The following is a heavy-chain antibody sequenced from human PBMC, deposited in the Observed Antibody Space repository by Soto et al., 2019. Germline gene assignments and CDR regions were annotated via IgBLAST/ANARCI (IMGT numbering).Heavy chain of an antibody. CDR1: GGSISSYY. J-gene: IGHJ4*02. D-gene: IGHD3-9*01. CDR2: IYYSGST. Sequence: PSETLSLTCTVSGGSISSYYWSWIRQPPGKGLEWIGYIYYSGSTNYNPSLKSRVTISVDTSKNQFSLKLSSVTAADTAVYYCARAYDILTGYGYFDYWGQGTLVTVSS. V-gene: IGHV4-59*08. CDR3: ARAYDILTGYGYFDY.